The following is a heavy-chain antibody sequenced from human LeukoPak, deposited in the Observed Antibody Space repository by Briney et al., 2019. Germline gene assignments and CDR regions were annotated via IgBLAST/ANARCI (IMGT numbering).Heavy chain of an antibody. CDR1: GGSISSGSYY. CDR3: ASSWAPQSHYGIAAAGPLFDY. J-gene: IGHJ4*02. Sequence: SETLSLTCTVSGGSISSGSYYWSWIRQPAGKGLEWIGRIYTSGSTNYNPSLKSRVTISVDTSKNQFSLKLSSVTAADSAVYYCASSWAPQSHYGIAAAGPLFDYWGQGTLVTVSS. D-gene: IGHD6-13*01. V-gene: IGHV4-61*02. CDR2: IYTSGST.